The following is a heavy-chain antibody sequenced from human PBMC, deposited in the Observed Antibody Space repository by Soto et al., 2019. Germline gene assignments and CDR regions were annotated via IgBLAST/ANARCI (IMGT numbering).Heavy chain of an antibody. CDR3: ARGYDFWSGYYYPYGMDV. Sequence: QVQLVESGGGVVQPGRSLRLSCAASGFTFSSYAMHWVRQAPGKGLEWVAVISYDGSNKNYADSVKGRFTISRDNSKNTLYVQMNSLRAEDMAVYYCARGYDFWSGYYYPYGMDVWGQGTTVTVSS. V-gene: IGHV3-30-3*01. D-gene: IGHD3-3*01. CDR2: ISYDGSNK. J-gene: IGHJ6*02. CDR1: GFTFSSYA.